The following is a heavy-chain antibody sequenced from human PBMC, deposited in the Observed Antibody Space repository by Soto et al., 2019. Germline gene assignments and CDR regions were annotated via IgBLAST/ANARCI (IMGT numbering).Heavy chain of an antibody. CDR3: ARLTSGYDLDY. CDR1: GGSISSYY. V-gene: IGHV4-59*08. J-gene: IGHJ4*02. D-gene: IGHD5-12*01. Sequence: SETLSLTCTVSGGSISSYYWSWIRQPPGKGLEWIGYIYYSGSTNYNPSLKSRVTISVDTSKNQFSLKLSSVTAADTAVYYCARLTSGYDLDYWGQGTLVTVST. CDR2: IYYSGST.